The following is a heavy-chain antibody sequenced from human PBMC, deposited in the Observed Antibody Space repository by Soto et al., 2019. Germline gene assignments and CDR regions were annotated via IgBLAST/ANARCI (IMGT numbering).Heavy chain of an antibody. CDR3: ARDVKAVAGLDL. V-gene: IGHV3-33*01. CDR2: IWHDGSYK. Sequence: QVQLVESGGGEVQPGTSLRLSCEASGFTFSSYGIHWVRQAPGKGLEWVAVIWHDGSYKYYADYVKGRFTISRDNSKNTLYLEMNSLRAEDTAIYYCARDVKAVAGLDLWGQGTLGSVS. D-gene: IGHD6-19*01. J-gene: IGHJ5*02. CDR1: GFTFSSYG.